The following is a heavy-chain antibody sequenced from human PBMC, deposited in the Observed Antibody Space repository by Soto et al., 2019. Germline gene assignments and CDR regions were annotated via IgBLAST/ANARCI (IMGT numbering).Heavy chain of an antibody. V-gene: IGHV3-30*04. D-gene: IGHD1-26*01. CDR1: GFIFTDYS. CDR2: ISHDGSYN. J-gene: IGHJ4*02. CDR3: ARVRGSFYTFDS. Sequence: VQLVESGGGVVQPGRSLRLSCAASGFIFTDYSMHWVRQAPGKGLEWVAVISHDGSYNYYADSVQGRFTISRDISKNTLYLQMNSLTAEDTAKYYCARVRGSFYTFDSWGQGALVIVSS.